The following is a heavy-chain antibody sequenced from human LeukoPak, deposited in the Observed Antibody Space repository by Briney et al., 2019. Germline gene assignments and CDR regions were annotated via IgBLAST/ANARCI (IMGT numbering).Heavy chain of an antibody. CDR1: GGTFSSYA. CDR2: IIPIFVRA. D-gene: IGHD1-26*01. Sequence: SVKVSCKASGGTFSSYAINWVRQAPGQGPEWMGGIIPIFVRANYAQKFQGRVTMTTDESKSTAYMELSSLRCEDTAVYYCARVFARSGEISGSHFYYWGQGTLVTVSS. J-gene: IGHJ4*02. V-gene: IGHV1-69*05. CDR3: ARVFARSGEISGSHFYY.